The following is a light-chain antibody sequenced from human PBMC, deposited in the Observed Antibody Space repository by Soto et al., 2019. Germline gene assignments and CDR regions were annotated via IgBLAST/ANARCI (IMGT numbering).Light chain of an antibody. Sequence: EVVMTQSPATLSVSPGEGVTLSCRASQGIGDTLAWYQHKPGQAPRLLIYGASSRATGIPDRFSGSGSGTDFTLTISRLEPEDFAVYYCQQYGSSPITFGQGTRLEIK. CDR2: GAS. CDR1: QGIGDT. CDR3: QQYGSSPIT. V-gene: IGKV3-20*01. J-gene: IGKJ5*01.